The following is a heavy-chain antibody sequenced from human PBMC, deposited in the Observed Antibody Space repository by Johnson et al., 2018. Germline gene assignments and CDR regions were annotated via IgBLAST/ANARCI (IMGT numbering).Heavy chain of an antibody. J-gene: IGHJ3*02. CDR3: ASHPVDTENAFDI. V-gene: IGHV3-21*01. CDR2: ISSSSSTI. Sequence: VQLVESGGGLVKPGGSLRLSCAASGFTFSTYSMNWVRQAPGKGLEWVSSISSSSSTIYYADSVKGRFTISRDNSKNTLYLQMNSLEAEDTAVYYCASHPVDTENAFDIWGQGTMVTVSS. CDR1: GFTFSTYS. D-gene: IGHD5-18*01.